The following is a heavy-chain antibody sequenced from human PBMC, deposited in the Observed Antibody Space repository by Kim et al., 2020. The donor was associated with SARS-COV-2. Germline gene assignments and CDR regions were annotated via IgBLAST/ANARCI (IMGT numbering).Heavy chain of an antibody. V-gene: IGHV3-23*01. CDR3: AKDRYYYDSSGYYDAFDI. D-gene: IGHD3-22*01. J-gene: IGHJ3*02. CDR1: GFTFSSYA. Sequence: GGSLRLSCAASGFTFSSYAMSWVRQAPGKGLEWVSAISGSGGSTYYAHSVKGRFTISRDNSKNTLYLQMNSLRAEDTAVYYCAKDRYYYDSSGYYDAFDIWGQGTMVTVSS. CDR2: ISGSGGST.